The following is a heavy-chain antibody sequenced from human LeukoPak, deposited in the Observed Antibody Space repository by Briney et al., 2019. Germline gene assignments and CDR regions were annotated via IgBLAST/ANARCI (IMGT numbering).Heavy chain of an antibody. CDR2: IYSSGNP. CDR3: ARSPSTIGWNWGCYFDF. V-gene: IGHV4-39*07. J-gene: IGHJ4*02. CDR1: GGSISSSGYY. Sequence: SETLSLTCTVSGGSISSSGYYWGWTRQPPGKGLEWIGSIYSSGNPYYNPSLKSRLTISVDTSNNQFSLRLSSVTAADTAVYYCARSPSTIGWNWGCYFDFWGQGHLVTVSS. D-gene: IGHD1-7*01.